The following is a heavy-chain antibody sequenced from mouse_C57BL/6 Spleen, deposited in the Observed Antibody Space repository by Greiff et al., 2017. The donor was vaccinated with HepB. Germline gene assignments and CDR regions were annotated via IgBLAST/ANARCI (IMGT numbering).Heavy chain of an antibody. CDR1: GYTFTDYE. CDR3: TRRSGSGWGYYFDY. Sequence: VQLQQSGAELVRPGASVTLSCKASGYTFTDYEMHWVKQTPVHGLEWIGAIDPETGGTAYNQKFKGKAILTADKSSSTAYMELRSLTSEDSAVYYCTRRSGSGWGYYFDYWGQGTTLTVSS. CDR2: IDPETGGT. J-gene: IGHJ2*01. D-gene: IGHD1-2*01. V-gene: IGHV1-15*01.